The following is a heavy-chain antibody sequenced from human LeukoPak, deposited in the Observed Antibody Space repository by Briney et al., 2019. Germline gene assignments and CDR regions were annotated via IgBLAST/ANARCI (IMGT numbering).Heavy chain of an antibody. Sequence: SETLSLTCTVSGASFTSNYWSRIRQPPGKGLEWIGYIYYSGTTTYNPSLERRVTMSVDMSKTQVSLRLNSVTATDTAMYYCARLDCGGDCFVDYWGQGTLVTVSS. CDR2: IYYSGTT. D-gene: IGHD2-21*02. CDR3: ARLDCGGDCFVDY. V-gene: IGHV4-59*08. CDR1: GASFTSNY. J-gene: IGHJ4*02.